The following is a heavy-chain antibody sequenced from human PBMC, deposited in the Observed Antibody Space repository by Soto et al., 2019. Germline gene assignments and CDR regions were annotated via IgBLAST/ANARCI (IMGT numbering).Heavy chain of an antibody. D-gene: IGHD3-10*01. CDR2: IVVGSGHT. J-gene: IGHJ6*02. CDR3: AEASSTSGGYYGMDV. Sequence: SVKVSCKTSGFTFTSSAMEWVRQARGQRLEWIGWIVVGSGHTNYAQKFQERVTITRDMSTSTAYMELSSLRSEDTAMYYCAEASSTSGGYYGMDVWGQGTTVTV. V-gene: IGHV1-58*02. CDR1: GFTFTSSA.